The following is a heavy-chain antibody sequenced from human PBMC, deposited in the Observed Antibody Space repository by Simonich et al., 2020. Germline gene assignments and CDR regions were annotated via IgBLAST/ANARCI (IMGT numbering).Heavy chain of an antibody. V-gene: IGHV3-74*01. J-gene: IGHJ3*02. CDR2: INSDGSST. D-gene: IGHD4-4*01. CDR3: ARDYSNYDAFDI. Sequence: EVQLVESGGGLVQPGGSLRLSCAASGFTFSSYRMHWVRQAPGKGLVWVCRINSDGSSTSYADSVKGRFTISRDNAKNTRYLQMNSLRAEDTAVYYCARDYSNYDAFDIWGQGTMVTVSS. CDR1: GFTFSSYR.